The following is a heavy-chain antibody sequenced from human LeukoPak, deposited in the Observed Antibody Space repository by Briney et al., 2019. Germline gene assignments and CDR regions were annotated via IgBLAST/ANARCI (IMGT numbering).Heavy chain of an antibody. J-gene: IGHJ4*02. CDR1: GGSISSYY. CDR2: IYYSGST. Sequence: PSETLSLTCTVSGGSISSYYWSWIRQPPGKGLEWIGYIYYSGSTNYNPSLKSRVTISVDTSKNQFSLKLSSVTAADTAVYYCARMITFGGVIFDYWGQGTLVTVSS. CDR3: ARMITFGGVIFDY. V-gene: IGHV4-59*08. D-gene: IGHD3-16*01.